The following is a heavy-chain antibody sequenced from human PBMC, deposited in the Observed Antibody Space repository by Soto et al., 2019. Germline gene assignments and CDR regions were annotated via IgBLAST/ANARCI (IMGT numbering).Heavy chain of an antibody. CDR1: GYTFTGYF. D-gene: IGHD3-10*01. Sequence: ASVKVSCKASGYTFTGYFMHWVRQAPGQGLEWMGWINPYSGGANYAQSFQGRVTMTRDTSISTVYMELSRLRFDDTAVYYCARVIRGAYYNSPLDTWGQGTVVTVSS. V-gene: IGHV1-2*02. CDR2: INPYSGGA. CDR3: ARVIRGAYYNSPLDT. J-gene: IGHJ5*02.